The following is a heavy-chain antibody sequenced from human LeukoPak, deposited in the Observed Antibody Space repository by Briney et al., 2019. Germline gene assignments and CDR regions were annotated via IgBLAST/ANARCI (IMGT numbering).Heavy chain of an antibody. CDR3: ARVAAAGTNTDY. V-gene: IGHV3-23*01. J-gene: IGHJ4*02. D-gene: IGHD6-13*01. CDR1: GFTFNSYA. CDR2: ISGSGGST. Sequence: QPGGSLRLSCAASGFTFNSYAMYWVRQAPGKGLEWVSGISGSGGSTYHADSVKGRFTISRDNAKNSLYLQMNSLRAEDTAVYYCARVAAAGTNTDYWGQGTLVTVSS.